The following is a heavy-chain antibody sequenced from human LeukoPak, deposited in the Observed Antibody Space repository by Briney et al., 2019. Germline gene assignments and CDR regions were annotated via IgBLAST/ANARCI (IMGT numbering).Heavy chain of an antibody. D-gene: IGHD4-11*01. CDR1: GYTLTSYG. CDR2: ISAYNGNT. Sequence: GASVKVSCKASGYTLTSYGISWVRQAPGQGLEWMGWISAYNGNTNYAQKLQGRVTMTTDTSTSTAYMELRSLRSDDTAVYYCARVYSNYITDTNYGMDVWGQGTTVTVSS. J-gene: IGHJ6*02. CDR3: ARVYSNYITDTNYGMDV. V-gene: IGHV1-18*01.